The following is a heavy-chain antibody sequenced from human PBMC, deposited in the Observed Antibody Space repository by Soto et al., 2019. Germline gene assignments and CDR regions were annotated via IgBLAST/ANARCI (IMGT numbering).Heavy chain of an antibody. V-gene: IGHV4-34*01. CDR3: AREVTTTGSGYDS. J-gene: IGHJ4*02. CDR2: INHSGST. D-gene: IGHD5-12*01. Sequence: PSETLSLTCAVYGGSFSGYYWSWIRQPPGKGLEWIGEINHSGSTNYNPSLKSRVTISVDTSKNQFSLKLSSVTAADTAVYYCAREVTTTGSGYDSWGQGTLVTVSS. CDR1: GGSFSGYY.